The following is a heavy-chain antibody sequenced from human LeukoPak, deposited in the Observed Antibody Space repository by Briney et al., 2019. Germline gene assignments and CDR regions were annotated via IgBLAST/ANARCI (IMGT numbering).Heavy chain of an antibody. CDR3: ASSQYSAIRSYYYMDV. CDR1: GYSISSGYY. CDR2: IYHSGST. D-gene: IGHD1-26*01. V-gene: IGHV4-38-2*02. Sequence: PSETLSLTCTVSGYSISSGYYWGWIRQPPGKGLEWIGSIYHSGSTYYNPSLKSRVTISVDTSKNQFSLKLSSVTAADTAVYYCASSQYSAIRSYYYMDVWGKGTTVTVSS. J-gene: IGHJ6*03.